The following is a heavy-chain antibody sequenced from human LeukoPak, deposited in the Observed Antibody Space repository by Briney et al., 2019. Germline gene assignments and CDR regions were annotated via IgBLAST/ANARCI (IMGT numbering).Heavy chain of an antibody. CDR1: VGSMSRYY. D-gene: IGHD1-26*01. J-gene: IGHJ4*02. V-gene: IGHV4-59*01. CDR3: ASGRAAIDS. Sequence: SETLSLTCTVSVGSMSRYYWILLRQPPGNRREGIGYINYSHNMCKHNTNHIPPLKSRVTMSIDMSKNHCFLPLTSGPAAASAVYYCASGRAAIDSWGRGNLVIVS. CDR2: INYSHNMCKHNT.